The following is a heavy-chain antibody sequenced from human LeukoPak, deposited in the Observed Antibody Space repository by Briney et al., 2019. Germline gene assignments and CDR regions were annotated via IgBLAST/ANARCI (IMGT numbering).Heavy chain of an antibody. Sequence: GGSLRLSCAASGFTFSSYSMNWVRQAPGKGLEWVSSISGSSSYIYYADSVKGRFTISRDNAKNSLYLQMNSLRAEDTAVYYCARDPALYSSGWFDYWGQGTLVTVSS. D-gene: IGHD6-19*01. J-gene: IGHJ4*02. V-gene: IGHV3-21*01. CDR3: ARDPALYSSGWFDY. CDR1: GFTFSSYS. CDR2: ISGSSSYI.